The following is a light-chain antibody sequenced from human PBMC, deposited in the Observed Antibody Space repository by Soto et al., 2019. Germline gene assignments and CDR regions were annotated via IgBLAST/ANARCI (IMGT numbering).Light chain of an antibody. Sequence: QLVLTQPDSVSGSPGQSITISCTGTSSDFGNYNLVSWYQQHPGKVPKLILFEVNKRPSGVSGRFSGSKSGNTASLTISGLQAEDEADYYCCSFTSSNTQVFGTGTKLTVL. CDR3: CSFTSSNTQV. J-gene: IGLJ1*01. CDR2: EVN. CDR1: SSDFGNYNL. V-gene: IGLV2-23*02.